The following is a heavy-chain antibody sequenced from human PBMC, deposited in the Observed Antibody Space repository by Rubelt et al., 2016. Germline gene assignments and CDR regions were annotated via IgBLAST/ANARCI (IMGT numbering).Heavy chain of an antibody. CDR3: ARSTMVRGVLDY. D-gene: IGHD3-10*01. V-gene: IGHV3-15*01. J-gene: IGHJ4*02. Sequence: DYAAPVKGRFTISRDDSKNTLYLQMNSLRAEDTAVYYCARSTMVRGVLDYWGQGTLVTVSS.